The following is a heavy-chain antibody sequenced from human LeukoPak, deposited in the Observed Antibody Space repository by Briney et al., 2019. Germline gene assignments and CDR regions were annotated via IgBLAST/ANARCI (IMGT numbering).Heavy chain of an antibody. CDR3: ARAGYTSSYYSLDY. CDR2: IYTSGST. D-gene: IGHD1-26*01. Sequence: SETLSLTCTVSGGSINSYYWGWIRQPAGKGLEWIGRIYTSGSTNYNPSLKSRVTISVDTSKNQFSLNLTSVTAADTATYYCARAGYTSSYYSLDYWGRGTLVTVSS. V-gene: IGHV4-4*07. J-gene: IGHJ4*02. CDR1: GGSINSYY.